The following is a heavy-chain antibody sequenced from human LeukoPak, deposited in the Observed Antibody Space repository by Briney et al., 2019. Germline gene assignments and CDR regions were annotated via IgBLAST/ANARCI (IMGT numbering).Heavy chain of an antibody. D-gene: IGHD4-17*01. CDR1: GGSISSGSHY. CDR2: VYTSGST. Sequence: SQTLSLTCTVSGGSISSGSHYWSWIRQPAGKALEWIGRVYTSGSTDYNPSLKSRVAISVDTSKNQFPLKPSSVTAADTAVYYCARDSDYGDYVDYWGQGTLVTVSS. V-gene: IGHV4-61*02. CDR3: ARDSDYGDYVDY. J-gene: IGHJ4*02.